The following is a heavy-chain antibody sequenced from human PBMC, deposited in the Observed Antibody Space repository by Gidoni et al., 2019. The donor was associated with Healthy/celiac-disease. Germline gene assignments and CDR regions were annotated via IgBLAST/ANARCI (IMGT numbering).Heavy chain of an antibody. CDR3: ARGARGYYDILTGYKADFDY. D-gene: IGHD3-9*01. J-gene: IGHJ4*02. CDR2: ISAYKSNT. V-gene: IGHV1-18*04. CDR1: GYTFTSYV. Sequence: QVQLVQSGAEVTKPGASVTVSCKASGYTFTSYVISWVRQAPGQGLEWMGWISAYKSNTNYAQKLQGRVTMTTETSTSTAYRELRSLRSDDTAVYYCARGARGYYDILTGYKADFDYWGQGTLVTVSS.